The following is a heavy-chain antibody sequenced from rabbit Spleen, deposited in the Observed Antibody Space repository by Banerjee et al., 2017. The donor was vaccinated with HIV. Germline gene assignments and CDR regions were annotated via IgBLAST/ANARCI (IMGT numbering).Heavy chain of an antibody. CDR3: ARDLDGVIGWNFGW. D-gene: IGHD1-1*01. CDR2: IDTGSSGFT. CDR1: GVSFSSSSY. V-gene: IGHV1S45*01. Sequence: QEQLVESGGDLVKPEGSLTLTCTASGVSFSSSSYMCWVRQAPGKGLEWIACIDTGSSGFTYFATWAKGRFTCSKTSSTTVTLQMTRLTAADTATYFCARDLDGVIGWNFGWWGPGTLVTVS. J-gene: IGHJ4*01.